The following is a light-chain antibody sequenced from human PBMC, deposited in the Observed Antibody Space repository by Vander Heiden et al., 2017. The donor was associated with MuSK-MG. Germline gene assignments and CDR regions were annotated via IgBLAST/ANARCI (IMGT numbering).Light chain of an antibody. Sequence: EIVLTQSPATLSLSPGARGTLSCRASQSVSSYLAWYQQKPGQAPRLLIYDASNRATGIPARFSGSGSGTDFTLTISSLEPEDFAVYYCQQRTNWRITFGQGTRLEIK. CDR2: DAS. J-gene: IGKJ5*01. CDR3: QQRTNWRIT. CDR1: QSVSSY. V-gene: IGKV3-11*01.